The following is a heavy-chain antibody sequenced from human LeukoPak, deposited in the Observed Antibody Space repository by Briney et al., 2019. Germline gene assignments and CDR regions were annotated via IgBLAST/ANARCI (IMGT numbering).Heavy chain of an antibody. CDR1: GFTFRSCW. J-gene: IGHJ4*02. Sequence: GGSLRLSCAASGFTFRSCWMSWVRQAPGKGLEWVANIKEDGSETYYVDSVKGRFTISRDNAKNSLYLQMSGLRAEDTAVYYCARVDGRSSCPDYWGQGTLVTVSS. CDR2: IKEDGSET. CDR3: ARVDGRSSCPDY. V-gene: IGHV3-7*01. D-gene: IGHD6-13*01.